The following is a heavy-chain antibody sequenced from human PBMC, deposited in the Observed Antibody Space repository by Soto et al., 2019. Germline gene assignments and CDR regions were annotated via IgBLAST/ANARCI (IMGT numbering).Heavy chain of an antibody. CDR2: VYLSGHT. J-gene: IGHJ4*02. V-gene: IGHV4-38-2*02. CDR1: VYSVTIGSY. D-gene: IGHD2-15*01. CDR3: ERDRIVVSGNIVEL. Sequence: SSSXSLTCTFAVYSVTIGSYFCCFRQPPEKGREWIGSVYLSGHTYHNPSLISRVTISIDTSKNQFYLKLTSVTAADTAVYSCERDRIVVSGNIVELWGLGPLVNVYS.